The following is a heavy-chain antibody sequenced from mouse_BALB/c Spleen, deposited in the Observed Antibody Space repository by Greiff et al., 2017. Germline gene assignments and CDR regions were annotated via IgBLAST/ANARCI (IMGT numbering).Heavy chain of an antibody. CDR1: GYTFTSYY. D-gene: IGHD3-1*01. CDR2: INPSNGGT. V-gene: IGHV1-53*01. Sequence: VQLQQSGAELVKPGASVKLSCKASGYTFTSYYMYWVKQRPGQGLEWIGEINPSNGGTNFNEKFKSKATLTVDTSSSTAYMQLSSLTSEDSAVYYCTRMGSGYLDYWGQGTTLTVSS. CDR3: TRMGSGYLDY. J-gene: IGHJ2*01.